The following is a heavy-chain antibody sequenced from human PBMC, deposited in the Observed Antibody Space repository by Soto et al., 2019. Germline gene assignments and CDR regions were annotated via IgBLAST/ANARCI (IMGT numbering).Heavy chain of an antibody. CDR3: ARTLRFLDPRDNYAMDV. J-gene: IGHJ6*02. Sequence: ASVKVSCKASGYTFTSYHLHWVRQAPGQRLEWMGIINPSGGSTRYAQKFQGRVVMTRDTSTNTVYMELGRLRSEDTAVYYCARTLRFLDPRDNYAMDVWGQGTKVTVS. CDR2: INPSGGST. D-gene: IGHD3-3*01. CDR1: GYTFTSYH. V-gene: IGHV1-46*01.